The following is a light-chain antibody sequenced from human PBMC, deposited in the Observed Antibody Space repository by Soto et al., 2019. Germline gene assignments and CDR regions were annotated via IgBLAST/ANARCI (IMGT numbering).Light chain of an antibody. Sequence: DVQMTQSPSSLSASVGDRVTITCQASQDITDYLHWYQQKPGKAPRLLIYDASNLETGVPSRFSRSGSGTDFTFTITSLQSEDTATYYCQQSEAIVLSFGGGTKVEIK. J-gene: IGKJ4*01. CDR2: DAS. CDR1: QDITDY. CDR3: QQSEAIVLS. V-gene: IGKV1-33*01.